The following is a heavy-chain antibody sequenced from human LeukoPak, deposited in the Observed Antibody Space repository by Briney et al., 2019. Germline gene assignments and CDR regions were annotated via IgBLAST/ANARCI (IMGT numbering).Heavy chain of an antibody. CDR1: GFMFTNFD. Sequence: ASVKVSCKASGFMFTNFDINWVRQASGLGLEWMGWMDPNTGHTGYAQRFQGRVTLTRDTATSTAYMELRGLRSDDTAVYYCVRDGEGVGISVNYWFDPWGQGTLVTVSP. CDR2: MDPNTGHT. CDR3: VRDGEGVGISVNYWFDP. V-gene: IGHV1-8*02. J-gene: IGHJ5*02. D-gene: IGHD3-10*01.